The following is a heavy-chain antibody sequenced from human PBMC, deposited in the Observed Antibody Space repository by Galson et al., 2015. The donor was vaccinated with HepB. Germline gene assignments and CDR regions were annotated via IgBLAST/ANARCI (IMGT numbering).Heavy chain of an antibody. CDR3: ARGDVQRGSSWYHNWFDP. D-gene: IGHD6-13*01. V-gene: IGHV1-2*04. Sequence: SVKVSCKASGYTFTGYYMHWVRQAPGQGLEWMGWINPNSGGTNYAQKFQGWVTMTRDTSNSTAYMELSRLRSDDTAVYYCARGDVQRGSSWYHNWFDPWGQGTLVTVSS. CDR1: GYTFTGYY. CDR2: INPNSGGT. J-gene: IGHJ5*02.